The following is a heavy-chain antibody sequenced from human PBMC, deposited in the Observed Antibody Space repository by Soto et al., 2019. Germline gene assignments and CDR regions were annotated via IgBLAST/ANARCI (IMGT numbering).Heavy chain of an antibody. D-gene: IGHD2-21*01. CDR3: GSNIATDWFAP. V-gene: IGHV4-34*01. J-gene: IGHJ5*02. Sequence: SETLSLTCAVYGGSFSGYYWSWIRQPPGKGLECMWEINHSGSTNYNPSLKSPVTISVDTSKNQFSLKLSSVTAAYTAVYYCGSNIATDWFAPWGQATLVTVSS. CDR2: INHSGST. CDR1: GGSFSGYY.